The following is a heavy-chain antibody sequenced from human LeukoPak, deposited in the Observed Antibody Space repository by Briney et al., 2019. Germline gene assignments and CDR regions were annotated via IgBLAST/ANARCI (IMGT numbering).Heavy chain of an antibody. J-gene: IGHJ6*02. CDR3: AKCVYGSGLYYYGMDV. Sequence: PGGSLRLSCAASGFTFSSYGMHWVRQAPGKGLEWVAVISYDGSNKLSADSVKGRFTISRDNSKNTVDLQMNSLRAEDTAVYYCAKCVYGSGLYYYGMDVWGQGTTVTVSS. CDR2: ISYDGSNK. D-gene: IGHD3-10*01. CDR1: GFTFSSYG. V-gene: IGHV3-30*18.